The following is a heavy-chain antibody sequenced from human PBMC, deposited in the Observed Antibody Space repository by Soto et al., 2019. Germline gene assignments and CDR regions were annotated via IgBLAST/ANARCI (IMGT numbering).Heavy chain of an antibody. CDR1: GFTFSSYG. J-gene: IGHJ6*02. Sequence: QVQLVESGGGVVQPGRSLRLSCAASGFTFSSYGMHWVRQAPGKGLEWVAVISYDGSNKYYADSVKGRFTISRDNSKNTLYLQMNSLRAEDTAVYYCAKDRVLRYGYYYYGMDVWGQGTTVTVSS. CDR3: AKDRVLRYGYYYYGMDV. V-gene: IGHV3-30*18. CDR2: ISYDGSNK. D-gene: IGHD3-10*01.